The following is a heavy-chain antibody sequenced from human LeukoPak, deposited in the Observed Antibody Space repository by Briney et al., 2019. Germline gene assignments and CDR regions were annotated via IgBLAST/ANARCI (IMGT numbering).Heavy chain of an antibody. V-gene: IGHV3-74*01. D-gene: IGHD3-22*01. CDR2: INADGSFT. J-gene: IGHJ4*02. CDR3: ARGLVHDTSGYYSDY. CDR1: GFTFSDYW. Sequence: GGSLRLSSAASGFTFSDYWMHWVRQVPGKGLVWVSRINADGSFTNHADSVKGRFTISRDNAKNTLYLQVDSLRAEDSAVYYCARGLVHDTSGYYSDYWGQGILVTVSS.